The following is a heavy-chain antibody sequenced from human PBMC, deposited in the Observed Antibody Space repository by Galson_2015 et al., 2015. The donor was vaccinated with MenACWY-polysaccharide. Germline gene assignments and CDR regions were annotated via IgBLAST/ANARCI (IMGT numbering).Heavy chain of an antibody. CDR3: AGLMAGSPFGWFDP. D-gene: IGHD6-19*01. J-gene: IGHJ5*02. V-gene: IGHV4-38-2*01. Sequence: SETLSLTCAVSDYSIRSGYFWGWIRQPPGKGLEWIASIFHSGTTYYNPSLKSPVTISVDTAKNQFSLKLSSVTAADTAVYYCAGLMAGSPFGWFDPCGQGTLVTVSS. CDR1: DYSIRSGYF. CDR2: IFHSGTT.